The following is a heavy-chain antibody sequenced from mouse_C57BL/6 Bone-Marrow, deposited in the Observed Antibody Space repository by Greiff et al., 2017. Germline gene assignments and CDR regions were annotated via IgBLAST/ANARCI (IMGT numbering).Heavy chain of an antibody. CDR1: GFNIKDDY. V-gene: IGHV14-4*01. J-gene: IGHJ3*01. Sequence: VQLQQSGAELVRPGASVKLSCTASGFNIKDDYMHWVKQRPEQGLEWIGWIDPENGDTEYASKVQGKATITADTTSNTAYLQLSSLTSEDTAVYYCTYGSSFPFAYWGQGTLVTVSA. CDR3: TYGSSFPFAY. CDR2: IDPENGDT. D-gene: IGHD1-1*01.